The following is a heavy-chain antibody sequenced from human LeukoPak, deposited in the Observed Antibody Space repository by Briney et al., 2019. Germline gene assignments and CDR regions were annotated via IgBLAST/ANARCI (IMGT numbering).Heavy chain of an antibody. V-gene: IGHV4-39*07. CDR2: IYYSGST. D-gene: IGHD4-23*01. CDR3: ARAPPRYDGGNDNWWYFDL. Sequence: SETLSLTCTVSGGSISSSSYYWGWIRQPPGKGLEWIGSIYYSGSTYYNPSLKSRVTISVDTSKNQFSLKLSSVTAADTAVYYCARAPPRYDGGNDNWWYFDLWGRGTLVTVSS. CDR1: GGSISSSSYY. J-gene: IGHJ2*01.